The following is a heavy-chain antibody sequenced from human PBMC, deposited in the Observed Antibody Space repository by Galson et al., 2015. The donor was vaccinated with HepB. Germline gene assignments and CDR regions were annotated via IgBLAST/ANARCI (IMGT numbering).Heavy chain of an antibody. J-gene: IGHJ6*02. CDR2: FDPEDGET. Sequence: SVKVSCKVSGYTLTELSMHWVRQAPGRGLEWMGGFDPEDGETIYAQKFQGRVTMTEDTSTDTAYMELSSLRSEDTAVYYCATAQIAAAGRLDPKYYYYYGMDVWGQGTTVTVSS. CDR3: ATAQIAAAGRLDPKYYYYYGMDV. V-gene: IGHV1-24*01. D-gene: IGHD6-13*01. CDR1: GYTLTELS.